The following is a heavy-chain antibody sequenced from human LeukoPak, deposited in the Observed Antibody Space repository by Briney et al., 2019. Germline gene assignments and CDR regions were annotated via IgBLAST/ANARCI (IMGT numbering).Heavy chain of an antibody. CDR1: GFTFDDYG. V-gene: IGHV3-9*03. J-gene: IGHJ3*02. CDR3: AKDIGDYSGAFDI. D-gene: IGHD4-17*01. Sequence: GGSLKLSCATSGFTFDDYGMSWVRQVPGKGLEWVSGISWNSGNIGYADSVKGRFTISRDNAKNSLYLQMNSLRAEDMALYYCAKDIGDYSGAFDIWGQGTMVTVSS. CDR2: ISWNSGNI.